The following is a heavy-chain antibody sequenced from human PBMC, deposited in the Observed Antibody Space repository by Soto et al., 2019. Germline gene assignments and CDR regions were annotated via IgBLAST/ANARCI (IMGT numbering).Heavy chain of an antibody. CDR2: IIPILGIA. J-gene: IGHJ5*02. V-gene: IGHV1-69*02. D-gene: IGHD3-9*01. Sequence: SVKVSCKASGGTFSSYTISWVRQAPGQGLEWMGRIIPILGIANYAQKFQGRVTITADKSTSTAYMELSSLRSEDTAVYYCAPGLDYDILTGSYGDWFDPWGQGTLVTVSS. CDR1: GGTFSSYT. CDR3: APGLDYDILTGSYGDWFDP.